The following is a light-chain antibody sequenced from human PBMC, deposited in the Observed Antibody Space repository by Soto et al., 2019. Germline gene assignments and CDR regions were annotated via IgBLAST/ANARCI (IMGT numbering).Light chain of an antibody. J-gene: IGKJ5*01. CDR2: DAS. CDR3: QQRSIWPLT. Sequence: EVVLTQSPATLSLSPGERATLSCRASQSVSSDFAWYQQNPGQAPRLLIYDASNRATGIPARFSGSGSGTDFTLTISSLEAEDFAVYYCQQRSIWPLTFGQGTRLEIK. V-gene: IGKV3-11*01. CDR1: QSVSSD.